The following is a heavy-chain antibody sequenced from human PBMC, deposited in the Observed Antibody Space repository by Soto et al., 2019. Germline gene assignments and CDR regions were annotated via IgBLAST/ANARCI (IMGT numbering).Heavy chain of an antibody. J-gene: IGHJ5*02. CDR1: GASISGFY. D-gene: IGHD1-1*01. Sequence: SETLSLTCTVSGASISGFYWSWIRESAGKGLEWIGRIYATGTTDYNPSLKSRVMMSVDTSKKQFSLKLRSVTAADTAVYYCVRDGTKTLRDWFDPWGQGISVTVSS. V-gene: IGHV4-4*07. CDR3: VRDGTKTLRDWFDP. CDR2: IYATGTT.